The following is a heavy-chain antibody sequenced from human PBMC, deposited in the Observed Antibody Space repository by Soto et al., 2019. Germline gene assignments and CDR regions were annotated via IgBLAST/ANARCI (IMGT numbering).Heavy chain of an antibody. V-gene: IGHV3-23*01. CDR2: LSDSGDSI. J-gene: IGHJ4*02. D-gene: IGHD6-13*01. Sequence: GGSLRLSCTASGFTFSSHAMTWVRQAPGKGLEWVSGLSDSGDSIYYADSVKGRFTISRDNSMNTLYLQMNTLRAEDTAIYYCAKVSSSWYAGFFDLWGQGTLVTVSS. CDR1: GFTFSSHA. CDR3: AKVSSSWYAGFFDL.